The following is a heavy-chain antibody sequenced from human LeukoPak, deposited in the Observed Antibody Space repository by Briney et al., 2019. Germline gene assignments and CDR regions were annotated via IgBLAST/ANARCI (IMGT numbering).Heavy chain of an antibody. CDR2: INPNTGDT. J-gene: IGHJ4*02. CDR3: ARDERCSGTSCYSSFDY. D-gene: IGHD2-15*01. CDR1: GYTFTGYY. V-gene: IGHV1-2*02. Sequence: ASVKVSCKASGYTFTGYYMHWVRQAPGQGLEWMGWINPNTGDTNYAQKFHGRVTMTRDTSISTAYMELSRLRSDDTAVYYCARDERCSGTSCYSSFDYGGQGTLVTVSS.